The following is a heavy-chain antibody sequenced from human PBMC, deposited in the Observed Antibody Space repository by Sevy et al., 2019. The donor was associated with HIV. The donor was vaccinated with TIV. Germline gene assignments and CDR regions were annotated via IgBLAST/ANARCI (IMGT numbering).Heavy chain of an antibody. D-gene: IGHD3-3*01. V-gene: IGHV3-49*03. CDR2: IRSKVYGGTT. J-gene: IGHJ4*02. Sequence: GGSLRLSCTASGFTFGDYSMSWFRQAPGKGLEWVGFIRSKVYGGTTEYAASVKDRFTFSRGDSKSIAYLQMNSLKTEDTAVYYCSRGRNYDFWSDYWGQGTLVTVSS. CDR3: SRGRNYDFWSDY. CDR1: GFTFGDYS.